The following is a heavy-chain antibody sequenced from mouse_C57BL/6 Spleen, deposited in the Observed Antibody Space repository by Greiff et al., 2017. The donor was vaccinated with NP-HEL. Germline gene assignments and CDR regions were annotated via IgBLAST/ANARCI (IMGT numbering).Heavy chain of an antibody. CDR3: ARGGSTTVVEGY. D-gene: IGHD1-1*01. CDR2: INPYNGDT. Sequence: VQLQQSGPELVKPGDSVKISCKASGYSFTGYFMNWVMQSHGKSLEWIGRINPYNGDTFYNQKFKGKATLTVDKSSSTAHMELRSLTSEDSAVYYCARGGSTTVVEGYWGQGTTLTVSS. V-gene: IGHV1-20*01. J-gene: IGHJ2*01. CDR1: GYSFTGYF.